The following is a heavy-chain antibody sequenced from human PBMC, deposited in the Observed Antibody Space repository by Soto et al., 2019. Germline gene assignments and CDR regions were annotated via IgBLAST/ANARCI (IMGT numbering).Heavy chain of an antibody. D-gene: IGHD5-12*01. V-gene: IGHV3-74*01. CDR1: GFTFSSYW. CDR2: ITNDDGSYT. J-gene: IGHJ4*02. Sequence: EVQLVESGGGVVQPGGSLRLSCAASGFTFSSYWMHWVRQAPGKGLVWVSRITNDDGSYTTYADSVKGRFTISRDNAKNTLYLQMNRLRAEDTAVYYCARGGSGYANYWGQGTLVTVSS. CDR3: ARGGSGYANY.